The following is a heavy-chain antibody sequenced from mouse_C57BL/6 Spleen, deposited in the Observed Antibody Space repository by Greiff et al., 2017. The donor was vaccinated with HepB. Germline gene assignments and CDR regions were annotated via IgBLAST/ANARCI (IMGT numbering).Heavy chain of an antibody. CDR3: ARRLSAWFAY. J-gene: IGHJ3*01. CDR1: GYTFTDYN. Sequence: EVQLQQSGPELVKPGASVKIPCKASGYTFTDYNMDWVKQSHGKSLEWIGDINPNNGGTIYNQKFKGKARLTVDKSSSTAYMELRSLTSEDTAVYYCARRLSAWFAYWGQGTLVTVSA. CDR2: INPNNGGT. V-gene: IGHV1-18*01. D-gene: IGHD1-1*02.